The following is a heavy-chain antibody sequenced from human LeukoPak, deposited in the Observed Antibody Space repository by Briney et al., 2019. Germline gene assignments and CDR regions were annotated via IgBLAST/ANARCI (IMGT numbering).Heavy chain of an antibody. V-gene: IGHV4-4*02. CDR3: ARLYYYDSRGLRPFDP. CDR2: IYHSGTT. Sequence: SGTLSLTCAVSGGSLNSTNWWSWVRQAPGKGLEWIGEIYHSGTTSYNPSLKSRVSISVDKSKNQFSLKLNSVTAADTAVYFCARLYYYDSRGLRPFDPWGQGTLVIVSS. CDR1: GGSLNSTNW. D-gene: IGHD3-22*01. J-gene: IGHJ5*02.